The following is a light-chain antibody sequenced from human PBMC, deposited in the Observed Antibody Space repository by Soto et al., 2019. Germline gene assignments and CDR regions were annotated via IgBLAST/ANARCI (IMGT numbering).Light chain of an antibody. Sequence: DIQMTQSPSTLSASVGDRVTITCRASQSISSWLAWYQQKPGKAPKLLIYDASSLESGVPSRFSGSGSGTEFTLTLRSLQPDDFATYYSQQYNSYSGTFGQGTKVEIK. V-gene: IGKV1-5*01. J-gene: IGKJ1*01. CDR1: QSISSW. CDR2: DAS. CDR3: QQYNSYSGT.